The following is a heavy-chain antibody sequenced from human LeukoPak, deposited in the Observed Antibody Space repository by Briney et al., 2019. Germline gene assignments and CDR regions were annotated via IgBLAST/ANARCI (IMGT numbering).Heavy chain of an antibody. Sequence: TGGSLRLSCAASGFTFSNYEMNWVRQAPGKGLDWVSYIGSRGATIYYADSVKGRFTISRDNAKNSLYLQMNSLRAEDTALYYCAKDPFPNYYDSSGYRAGSFDYWGQGTLVTVSS. D-gene: IGHD3-22*01. CDR2: IGSRGATI. CDR3: AKDPFPNYYDSSGYRAGSFDY. J-gene: IGHJ4*02. V-gene: IGHV3-48*03. CDR1: GFTFSNYE.